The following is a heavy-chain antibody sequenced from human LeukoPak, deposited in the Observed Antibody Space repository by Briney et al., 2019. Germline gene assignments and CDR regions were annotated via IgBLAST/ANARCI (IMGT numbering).Heavy chain of an antibody. Sequence: PSETLSLTCTVSGGSISSYYWSWIRQPPGKGLEWIGYIYYSGSINYNPSLKSRVTISVDTSKNQFSLKLSSVTAADTAVYYCARHSGYYYYGMDVWGQGTTVTVSS. J-gene: IGHJ6*02. CDR1: GGSISSYY. CDR3: ARHSGYYYYGMDV. D-gene: IGHD1-26*01. V-gene: IGHV4-59*08. CDR2: IYYSGSI.